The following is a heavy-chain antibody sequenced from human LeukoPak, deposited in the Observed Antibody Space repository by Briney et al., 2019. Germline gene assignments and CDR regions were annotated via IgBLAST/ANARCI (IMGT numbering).Heavy chain of an antibody. CDR2: MNPNSGKT. CDR1: GYTFTSYD. V-gene: IGHV1-8*01. J-gene: IGHJ4*02. Sequence: ASVKVSCKASGYTFTSYDINWVRQATGQGLEWMGWMNPNSGKTGYAQKFQGRVTMTRYTSISTAYMELSSLRSEDTAVYYCARGLDYGDYFGYWGPGTLVTVSS. D-gene: IGHD4-17*01. CDR3: ARGLDYGDYFGY.